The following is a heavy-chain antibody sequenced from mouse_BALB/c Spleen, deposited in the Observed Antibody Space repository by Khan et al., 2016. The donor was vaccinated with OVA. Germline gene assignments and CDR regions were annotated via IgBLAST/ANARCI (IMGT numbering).Heavy chain of an antibody. D-gene: IGHD1-1*01. J-gene: IGHJ3*01. Sequence: EVELVESGGDLVKPGGSLKLSCAASGFTFSTYGMSWVRQTPEKRLEWVATISTGGTYTYYPASVKGRFTISRENAKNTLYLQLSSLKSEDTAIYYCSRLAYYYNSEGFAYWGQGTLVTVSA. V-gene: IGHV5-6*01. CDR1: GFTFSTYG. CDR3: SRLAYYYNSEGFAY. CDR2: ISTGGTYT.